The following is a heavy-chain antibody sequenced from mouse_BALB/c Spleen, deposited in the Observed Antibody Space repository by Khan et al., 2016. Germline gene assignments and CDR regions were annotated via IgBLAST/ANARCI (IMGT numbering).Heavy chain of an antibody. D-gene: IGHD2-10*02. J-gene: IGHJ4*01. CDR3: AKKPVYVKYEAMDY. V-gene: IGHV1-18*01. Sequence: VRLQQSGPELVKPGASVKISCKTSRFTFTDYTMHWVKQSHGKSLEWIGGIVPPNGGATYNQNFKGKATLTVDKSSSTAYMELRSLTSEDSAGYYCAKKPVYVKYEAMDYWGQETSVTVSS. CDR2: IVPPNGGA. CDR1: RFTFTDYT.